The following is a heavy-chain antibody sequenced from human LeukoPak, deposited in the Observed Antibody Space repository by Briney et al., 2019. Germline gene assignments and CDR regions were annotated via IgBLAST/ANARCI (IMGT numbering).Heavy chain of an antibody. D-gene: IGHD4-17*01. Sequence: ASVKVSCKASGGTFSSYAISWVRQAPGQGLEWVGGIIPIFGTANYAQKFQGRVTITADESTSTAYMELSSLRSEDTAVYYCLTTVTTDNWFDPWGQGTLVTVSS. CDR1: GGTFSSYA. CDR3: LTTVTTDNWFDP. V-gene: IGHV1-69*13. J-gene: IGHJ5*02. CDR2: IIPIFGTA.